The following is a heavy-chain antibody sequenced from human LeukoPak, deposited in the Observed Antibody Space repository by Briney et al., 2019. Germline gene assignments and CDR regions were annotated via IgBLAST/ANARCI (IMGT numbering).Heavy chain of an antibody. Sequence: SEALSLTCTVSGGSISNYYWGWLRQPAGMGLEWIGRIYASGSTNYNPSLKSRVTMSVDTSNNQFSLNLSSVTAADTAVYYCARTSARGAQFDYWGQGTLVTVSS. J-gene: IGHJ4*02. V-gene: IGHV4-4*07. CDR1: GGSISNYY. CDR3: ARTSARGAQFDY. CDR2: IYASGST. D-gene: IGHD3-10*01.